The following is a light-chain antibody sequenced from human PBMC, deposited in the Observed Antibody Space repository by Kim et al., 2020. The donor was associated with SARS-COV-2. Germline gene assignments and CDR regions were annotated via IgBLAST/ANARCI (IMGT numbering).Light chain of an antibody. V-gene: IGKV1-5*01. Sequence: SVGDRVTIHCRSSQSISTWLAWYQQKHGKAPKLLIYDASNLESGVPSRFSGSGSGTEFTLTISSLQPDDFATYYCQQYDSYSVWTFGQGTRVDIK. CDR1: QSISTW. CDR2: DAS. CDR3: QQYDSYSVWT. J-gene: IGKJ1*01.